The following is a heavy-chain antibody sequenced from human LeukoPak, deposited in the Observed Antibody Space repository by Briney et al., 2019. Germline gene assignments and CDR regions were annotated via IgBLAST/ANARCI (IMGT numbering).Heavy chain of an antibody. CDR2: ISSSSSYI. V-gene: IGHV3-21*01. CDR1: GFTFSSYS. J-gene: IGHJ4*02. CDR3: ARDIHAGGWRKAYYFDY. D-gene: IGHD6-19*01. Sequence: PGGSLRLSCAASGFTFSSYSMNWVRQAPGKGLEWVSSISSSSSYIYYADSVKGRFTISRDNAKNSLYLQMNSLRAEDTAVYYCARDIHAGGWRKAYYFDYWGQGTLVTVSS.